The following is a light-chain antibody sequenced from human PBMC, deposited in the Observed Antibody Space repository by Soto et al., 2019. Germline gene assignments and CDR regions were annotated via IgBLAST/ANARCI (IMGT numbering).Light chain of an antibody. CDR2: DVS. V-gene: IGKV3-11*01. CDR1: QSISIT. CDR3: QDRSGLIT. Sequence: EVVLTQSPATLTLSPGERATLSCRASQSISITLAWYQQKPGQAPGLLIYDVSNRATGIPARFSGSGSGTDFTLTISSLEPEDFAVYYCQDRSGLITFGGGTKVDIK. J-gene: IGKJ4*01.